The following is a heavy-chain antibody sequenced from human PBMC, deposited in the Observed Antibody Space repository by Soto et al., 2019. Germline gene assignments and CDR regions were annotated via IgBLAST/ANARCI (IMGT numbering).Heavy chain of an antibody. Sequence: PGGSLRLSCAASGFPFSTYTLHWVRQAPGKGLEWVAVMSFDGNNKYYADSVKGRFTISRDNSKNTLYLQVNSLRAEDTAVYYCARDPYTLYYFDYWGQGTLVTVYS. V-gene: IGHV3-30-3*01. CDR1: GFPFSTYT. CDR2: MSFDGNNK. CDR3: ARDPYTLYYFDY. D-gene: IGHD2-2*02. J-gene: IGHJ4*02.